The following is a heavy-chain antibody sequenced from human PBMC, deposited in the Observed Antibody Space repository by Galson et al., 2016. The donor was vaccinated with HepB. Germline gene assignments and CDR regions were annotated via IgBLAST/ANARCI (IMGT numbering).Heavy chain of an antibody. Sequence: SVKVSCKASGYTFSGFYIHWVRQAPGQGLEWMGWINPNSGVTTYAQKFQGRVTMTRDTSISTVYMELSSLRSDDTAMYYCAREAKPYGAFDMWGQGTMVTVSS. CDR2: INPNSGVT. CDR3: AREAKPYGAFDM. CDR1: GYTFSGFY. J-gene: IGHJ3*02. V-gene: IGHV1-2*02. D-gene: IGHD4-17*01.